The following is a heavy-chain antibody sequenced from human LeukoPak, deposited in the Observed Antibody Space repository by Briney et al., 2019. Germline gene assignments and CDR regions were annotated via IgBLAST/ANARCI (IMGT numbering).Heavy chain of an antibody. D-gene: IGHD6-6*01. CDR2: IIPILGIA. J-gene: IGHJ3*02. CDR1: GGTFSSYA. Sequence: SVKVSCKASGGTFSSYAISWVRQAPGQGLEWMGRIIPILGIANYAQKFQGRVTITADKSTSTAYMELSSLRSEDTAVYYCARGLRVYSSSSRAFDIWGQGTMVTVSS. CDR3: ARGLRVYSSSSRAFDI. V-gene: IGHV1-69*04.